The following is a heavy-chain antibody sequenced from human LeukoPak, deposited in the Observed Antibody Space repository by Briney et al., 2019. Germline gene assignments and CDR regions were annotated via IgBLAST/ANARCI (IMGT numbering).Heavy chain of an antibody. CDR3: ASHGSDYLVTYYFDY. D-gene: IGHD4-17*01. CDR1: GGTFSSYA. Sequence: ASVKVSCKASGGTFSSYAISWVRQAPGQGLEWMGRIIPIFGTANYAQKFQGRVTITTDESTSTAYMELSSLRSEGTAVYYCASHGSDYLVTYYFDYWGQGTLVTVSS. CDR2: IIPIFGTA. V-gene: IGHV1-69*05. J-gene: IGHJ4*02.